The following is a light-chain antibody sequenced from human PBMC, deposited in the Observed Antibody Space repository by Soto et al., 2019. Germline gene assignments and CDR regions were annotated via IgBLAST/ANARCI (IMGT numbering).Light chain of an antibody. CDR2: DVS. CDR3: SSYTSSSTPVC. Sequence: QSALTQPASVSGSPGQSITISCTGTSSDVGGYNYVSWYQQHPGKAPKLMIYDVSNRPSGVSNRFSGSKSGNTASLPISGLQAEDEADYYCSSYTSSSTPVCFGNGTKLTVL. J-gene: IGLJ1*01. CDR1: SSDVGGYNY. V-gene: IGLV2-14*01.